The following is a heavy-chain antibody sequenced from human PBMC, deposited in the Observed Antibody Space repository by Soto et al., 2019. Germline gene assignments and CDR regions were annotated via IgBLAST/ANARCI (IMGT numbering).Heavy chain of an antibody. CDR1: GFTFSSYG. D-gene: IGHD3-22*01. J-gene: IGHJ4*02. Sequence: QVQLVESGGGVVQPGRSLRLSCAASGFTFSSYGMHWVRQAPGKGLEWVAVIWYDGSNKYYADSVKGRFTISRDNSKNMLYLQMNSLRAEDTAVYYCARDTYYYDSSGYLDYWGQGTLVTVSS. CDR2: IWYDGSNK. V-gene: IGHV3-33*01. CDR3: ARDTYYYDSSGYLDY.